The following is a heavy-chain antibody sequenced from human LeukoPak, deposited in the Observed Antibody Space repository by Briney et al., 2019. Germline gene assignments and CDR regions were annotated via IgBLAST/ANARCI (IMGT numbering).Heavy chain of an antibody. CDR3: ARSPQPADIVVVPAATPNAWGDWFDP. CDR2: IYTSGST. V-gene: IGHV4-4*07. J-gene: IGHJ5*02. D-gene: IGHD2-2*01. Sequence: SETLSLTCTVSGGSISSYYWSWIRQPAGKGLEWLGRIYTSGSTNYNPSLKSRVTMSVDTSKNQFSLKLSSVTAADTAVYYCARSPQPADIVVVPAATPNAWGDWFDPWGQGTLVTVSS. CDR1: GGSISSYY.